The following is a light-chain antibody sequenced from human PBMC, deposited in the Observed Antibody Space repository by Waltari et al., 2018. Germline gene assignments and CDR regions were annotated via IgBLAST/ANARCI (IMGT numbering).Light chain of an antibody. CDR1: SSDGGGYNY. CDR3: SSYTSSSTNVV. Sequence: QSALTQPASVSGSPGHSITLPCTGTSSDGGGYNYVSWYKQHPGKAPKLMIYDVSNRPSGVSNRFSGSKSGNTASLTISGLQAEDEADYYCSSYTSSSTNVVFGGGTKLTVL. V-gene: IGLV2-14*01. J-gene: IGLJ2*01. CDR2: DVS.